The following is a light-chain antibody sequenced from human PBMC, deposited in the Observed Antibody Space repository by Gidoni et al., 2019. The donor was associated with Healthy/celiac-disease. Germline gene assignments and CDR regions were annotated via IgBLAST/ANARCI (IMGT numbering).Light chain of an antibody. Sequence: DIQRTQSPSSLSASVGDRVTITCQASQDISNYLNWYQQKPGKAPKLLIYDASNLETGVPSRFSGSGSGTDFTFTISSLQPEDIATYYCPQYDNLLFLTFGGGTKVEIK. CDR3: PQYDNLLFLT. CDR1: QDISNY. CDR2: DAS. V-gene: IGKV1-33*01. J-gene: IGKJ4*01.